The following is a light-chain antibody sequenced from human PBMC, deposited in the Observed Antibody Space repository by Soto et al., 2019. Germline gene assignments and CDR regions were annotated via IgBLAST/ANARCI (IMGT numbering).Light chain of an antibody. CDR1: QSVSSQ. CDR2: DAS. J-gene: IGKJ5*01. V-gene: IGKV3-15*01. CDR3: KQYNSWAAIS. Sequence: EIVMTQSPATLSVSPGERATLSCRSSQSVSSQLAWYQHKSGQAPRLLILDASTRATGVPARFSGSGSGTEFTLTISSLQSEDFAVYYCKQYNSWAAISFGQGTRLEIK.